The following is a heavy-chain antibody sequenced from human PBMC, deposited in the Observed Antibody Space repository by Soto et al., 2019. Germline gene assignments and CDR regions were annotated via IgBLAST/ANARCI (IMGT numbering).Heavy chain of an antibody. Sequence: GGSLRLSCAASGFTFSIYAMSWVRQAPGKGLEWVAALSNSGGARFYADSVKGRFTISRDNSKNTVFLQMSSLRAEDTAVYFCAKLVESATNIWGQGTMVTVSS. D-gene: IGHD2-15*01. J-gene: IGHJ3*02. CDR3: AKLVESATNI. V-gene: IGHV3-23*01. CDR1: GFTFSIYA. CDR2: LSNSGGAR.